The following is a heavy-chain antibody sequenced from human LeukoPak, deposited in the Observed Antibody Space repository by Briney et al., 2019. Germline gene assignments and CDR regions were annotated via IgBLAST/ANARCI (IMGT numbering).Heavy chain of an antibody. D-gene: IGHD6-6*01. CDR2: ISGDGGST. Sequence: GGSLRLSCAASGFTFDDYAMHWVRQAPGKGVEWVSRISGDGGSTYYADSVKGRFTISSDNSNTSLYLQMNSLRTEGTALYYCAKAAFELVYYYYGMDVWGQGTTVTVSS. V-gene: IGHV3-43*02. J-gene: IGHJ6*02. CDR3: AKAAFELVYYYYGMDV. CDR1: GFTFDDYA.